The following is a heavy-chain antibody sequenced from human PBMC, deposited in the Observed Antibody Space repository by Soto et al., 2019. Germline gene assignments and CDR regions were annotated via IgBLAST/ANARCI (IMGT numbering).Heavy chain of an antibody. CDR1: GGSISSYY. V-gene: IGHV4-59*01. CDR2: IYYSGST. J-gene: IGHJ5*02. CDR3: ARGSWINKGNWFDP. D-gene: IGHD1-26*01. Sequence: ASETLSLTCTVSGGSISSYYWSWIRQPPGKGLEWIGYIYYSGSTNYNPSLKSRVTISVDTSKNQFSLKLSSVTAADTAVYYCARGSWINKGNWFDPWGQGTLVTVSS.